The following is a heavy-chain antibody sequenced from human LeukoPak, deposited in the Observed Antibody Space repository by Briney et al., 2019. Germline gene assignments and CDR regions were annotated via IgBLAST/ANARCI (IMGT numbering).Heavy chain of an antibody. CDR1: GYTFTSYG. CDR3: ARDRKDHVDIVEEGFDY. CDR2: ISAYNGNT. V-gene: IGHV1-18*04. Sequence: GASVKVSCKASGYTFTSYGISWVRQAPGQGLEWMGWISAYNGNTNYAQKLQGRVTMTTDTSTSTAYMELRSLGSDDTAVYYCARDRKDHVDIVEEGFDYWGQGTLVTISS. J-gene: IGHJ4*02. D-gene: IGHD5-12*01.